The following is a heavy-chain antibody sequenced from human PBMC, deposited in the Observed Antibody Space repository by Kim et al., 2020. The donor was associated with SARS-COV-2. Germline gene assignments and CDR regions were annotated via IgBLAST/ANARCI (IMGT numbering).Heavy chain of an antibody. Sequence: ASVKVSCKASGYTFSTYGITWVRQAPGQGLEWMGWISAYNGNTNHAQKFQGRVNMTTDTSTSTAYMDLRSLRSDDTAVYYCARIPRRGGLDEGYLWGSYRYDFDYWGQGTLVTVSS. J-gene: IGHJ4*02. V-gene: IGHV1-18*01. D-gene: IGHD3-16*02. CDR3: ARIPRRGGLDEGYLWGSYRYDFDY. CDR2: ISAYNGNT. CDR1: GYTFSTYG.